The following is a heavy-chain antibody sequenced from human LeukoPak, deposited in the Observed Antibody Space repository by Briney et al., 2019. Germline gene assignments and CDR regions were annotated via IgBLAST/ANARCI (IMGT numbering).Heavy chain of an antibody. CDR3: ARDLVTITKGFDT. J-gene: IGHJ3*02. CDR1: ADSFSSHS. Sequence: SETLSLTCAVSADSFSSHSWTWIRQPPGKGLEWIGYISYIGSTNYNPSLQRRVTTSRDTSKSKFSPKLSSVTAADTAVYYCARDLVTITKGFDTWGQGKMVSVSS. D-gene: IGHD3-9*01. CDR2: ISYIGST. V-gene: IGHV4-59*11.